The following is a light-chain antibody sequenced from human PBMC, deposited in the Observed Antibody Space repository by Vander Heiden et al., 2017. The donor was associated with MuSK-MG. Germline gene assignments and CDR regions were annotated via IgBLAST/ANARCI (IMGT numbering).Light chain of an antibody. J-gene: IGKJ1*01. V-gene: IGKV3-11*01. CDR2: DAS. Sequence: EIVLTQSPATLSLSPGERATLSCRASQSVRSYLAWYQQKPGQSPRLLIYDASNRASGIPARFSGSGSGTDFTLTISSREPEDFAVYYCQQRRDWPPWTFGQGTRVE. CDR1: QSVRSY. CDR3: QQRRDWPPWT.